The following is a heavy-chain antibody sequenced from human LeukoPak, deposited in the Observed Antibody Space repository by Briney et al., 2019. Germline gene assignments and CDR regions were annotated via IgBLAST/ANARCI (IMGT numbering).Heavy chain of an antibody. CDR2: ISAYNGNT. CDR1: GYTFTSYG. V-gene: IGHV1-18*01. CDR3: ARDPQLWLRERSHFDY. D-gene: IGHD5-18*01. Sequence: ASVKVSCKASGYTFTSYGISWVRQAPGQGLEWMGWISAYNGNTNYAQKLQGRVTMTTDTSTSTAYMELRSLRSDDTAVYYCARDPQLWLRERSHFDYWGQGTLVTASS. J-gene: IGHJ4*02.